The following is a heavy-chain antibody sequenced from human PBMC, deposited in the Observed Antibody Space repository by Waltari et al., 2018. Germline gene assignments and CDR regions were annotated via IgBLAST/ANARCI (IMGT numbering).Heavy chain of an antibody. Sequence: QVQLVQSGAEVKRPGASVKLSCKTSGYTFTSYYIHWVRQAPGQGLEWMEIITPSGDITNYAQRIQGRVTMTRDTSTKTVFMELTSLASEDTAVYYCARDMLPVPGIFFIKIGYFENWGQGTLVTVTS. CDR2: ITPSGDIT. CDR3: ARDMLPVPGIFFIKIGYFEN. D-gene: IGHD6-19*01. V-gene: IGHV1-46*01. J-gene: IGHJ4*02. CDR1: GYTFTSYY.